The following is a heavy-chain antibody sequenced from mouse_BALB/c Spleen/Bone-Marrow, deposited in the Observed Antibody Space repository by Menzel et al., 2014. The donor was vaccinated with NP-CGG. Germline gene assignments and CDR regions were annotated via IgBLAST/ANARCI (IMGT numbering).Heavy chain of an antibody. J-gene: IGHJ4*01. CDR2: INPDSSTI. Sequence: EVQVVESGGGLVQPGGSLKLSCAASGFDSSGYWMSWVRQAPGKGLEWIGEINPDSSTINYTPSLKDKFIISRDSAKNTLYLQMGKVRSEDTALYYCARLGYYGTMDYWGQGTSVTVSS. CDR3: ARLGYYGTMDY. V-gene: IGHV4-1*02. CDR1: GFDSSGYW. D-gene: IGHD1-1*01.